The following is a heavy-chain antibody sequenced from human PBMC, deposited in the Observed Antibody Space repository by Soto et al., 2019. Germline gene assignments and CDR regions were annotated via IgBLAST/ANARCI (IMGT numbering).Heavy chain of an antibody. D-gene: IGHD3-22*01. J-gene: IGHJ5*02. CDR3: ARVGRYYVSSGYSPNWFDP. CDR1: GGSISSGGYY. CDR2: IYYSGST. Sequence: SETLSLTCTVSGGSISSGGYYWSWIRQHPGKGLEWIGYIYYSGSTYYNPSLKSRVTISVDTSKNQFSLKLSSVTAADTAVYYCARVGRYYVSSGYSPNWFDPWGQGTLVTVSS. V-gene: IGHV4-31*03.